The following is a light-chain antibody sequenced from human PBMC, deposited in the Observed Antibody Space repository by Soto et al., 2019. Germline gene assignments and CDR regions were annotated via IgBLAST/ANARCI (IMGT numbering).Light chain of an antibody. J-gene: IGKJ5*01. CDR2: RAS. CDR1: QSINRD. Sequence: IQMTHSPSSLSASVGDRVTITCRASQSINRDLHWYQHRPGEAPNLLISRASSLQSGVPSRFSGSGSETEFTLTISRLQPDDFATYFCHSRAFGQGSRLEIK. V-gene: IGKV1-39*01. CDR3: HSRA.